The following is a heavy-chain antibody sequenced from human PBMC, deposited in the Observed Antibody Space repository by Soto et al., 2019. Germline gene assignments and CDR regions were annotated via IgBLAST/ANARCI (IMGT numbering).Heavy chain of an antibody. CDR1: GGTFSSYA. J-gene: IGHJ6*02. D-gene: IGHD3-10*01. CDR3: ARDNSEGRRPMVRGVEFGFSGMDV. Sequence: VASVKVSCKASGGTFSSYAISWVRQAPGQGLEWMGGIIPIFGTANYAQKFQGRVTITADESTSTAYMELSSLRSEDTAVYYCARDNSEGRRPMVRGVEFGFSGMDVWGQGTTVTVSS. CDR2: IIPIFGTA. V-gene: IGHV1-69*13.